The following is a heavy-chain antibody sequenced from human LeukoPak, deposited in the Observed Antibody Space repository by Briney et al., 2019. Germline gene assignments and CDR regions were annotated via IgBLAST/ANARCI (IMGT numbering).Heavy chain of an antibody. CDR3: ASVSSGWYGQEY. CDR1: GYTFTSYG. CDR2: ISADNGNT. J-gene: IGHJ4*02. V-gene: IGHV1-18*01. Sequence: ASVKVSCKASGYTFTSYGISWVRQAPGQGLEWMGWISADNGNTNYALKLQGRVTMTTDTSTSTAYMELRSLRSDDTAVYYCASVSSGWYGQEYWGQGTLVTGSS. D-gene: IGHD6-19*01.